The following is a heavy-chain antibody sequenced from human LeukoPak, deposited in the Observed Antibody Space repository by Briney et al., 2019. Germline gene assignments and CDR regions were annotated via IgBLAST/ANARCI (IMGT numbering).Heavy chain of an antibody. Sequence: PSETLSLTCSVSDGSISGYYWSWIRQPPGKGLEWIGYIYYTGSTNYNPSLKSRVTMSVDTSKNHFSLKLSSVTAADTAVYYCARGTVTTYFFDYWGQGTLVTLS. CDR2: IYYTGST. CDR3: ARGTVTTYFFDY. J-gene: IGHJ4*02. CDR1: DGSISGYY. V-gene: IGHV4-59*01. D-gene: IGHD4-17*01.